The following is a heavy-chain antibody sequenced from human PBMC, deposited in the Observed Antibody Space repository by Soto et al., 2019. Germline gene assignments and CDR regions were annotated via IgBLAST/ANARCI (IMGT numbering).Heavy chain of an antibody. CDR3: ARAAGEYCTNGVCYDLLWDY. CDR1: GYTFTGYY. J-gene: IGHJ4*02. Sequence: QVPLVQSGAEVKKPGASVKVSCKASGYTFTGYYMHWVRQAPGQGLEWMGWINPNSGGTNYAQKFQGWVTMTRDTSISTAYMELSRLRSDDTAVYYCARAAGEYCTNGVCYDLLWDYWGQGTLVTVSS. CDR2: INPNSGGT. D-gene: IGHD2-8*01. V-gene: IGHV1-2*04.